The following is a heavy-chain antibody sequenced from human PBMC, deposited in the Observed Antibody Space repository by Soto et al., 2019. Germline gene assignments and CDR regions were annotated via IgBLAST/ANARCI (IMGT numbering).Heavy chain of an antibody. V-gene: IGHV3-23*01. CDR1: GFTFSNYA. Sequence: EVQLLESGGGLVQPGRSLRLSCAASGFTFSNYAMSWVRQAPGQGLDWVSAISGSGGTTYYADSVTGRFTISRDNSKNTLFLQMNSLRAEDAAVYYCAKFFVETGSNSGWPWSFLYWGQGTLVTVSS. J-gene: IGHJ4*02. CDR2: ISGSGGTT. CDR3: AKFFVETGSNSGWPWSFLY. D-gene: IGHD6-25*01.